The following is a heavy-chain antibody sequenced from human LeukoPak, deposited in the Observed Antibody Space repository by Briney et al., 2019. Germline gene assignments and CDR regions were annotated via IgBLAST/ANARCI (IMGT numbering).Heavy chain of an antibody. V-gene: IGHV1-18*01. D-gene: IGHD3-10*01. CDR1: GYTFTSYG. Sequence: ASVKVSXKASGYTFTSYGISWVRQAPGQGLEWMGWISAYNGNTNYAQKLQGRVTMTTDTSPSTAYMELRSLRSDDTAVYYCARSPTSFSALGEWFGYYYMDVWGKGTTVTVSS. J-gene: IGHJ6*03. CDR3: ARSPTSFSALGEWFGYYYMDV. CDR2: ISAYNGNT.